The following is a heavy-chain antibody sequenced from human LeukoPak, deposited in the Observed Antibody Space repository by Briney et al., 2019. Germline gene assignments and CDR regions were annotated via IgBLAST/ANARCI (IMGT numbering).Heavy chain of an antibody. CDR2: ISSSSSTI. D-gene: IGHD1-26*01. V-gene: IGHV3-48*04. Sequence: GGSLRLSCAASGFTFSSYSMNWVRQAPGKGLEWVSYISSSSSTIYYADSVKGRFTISRDNAKNSLYLQMNSLRAEDTAVYYCAREKWELLRSGWFDPWGQGTLVTVSS. CDR1: GFTFSSYS. CDR3: AREKWELLRSGWFDP. J-gene: IGHJ5*02.